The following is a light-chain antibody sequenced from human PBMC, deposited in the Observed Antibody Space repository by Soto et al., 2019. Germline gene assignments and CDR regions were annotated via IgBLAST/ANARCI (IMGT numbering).Light chain of an antibody. V-gene: IGKV1-5*03. CDR3: QQYSAFWLT. CDR2: KAS. J-gene: IGKJ4*01. CDR1: QSISSW. Sequence: DIQMTQSPSTLSASVGDRVTITCRASQSISSWSAWYQQKPGKTPKLLVYKASILENGVPSRFSGSGSGTEFTLTISGLQPDDFATYYCQQYSAFWLTFGGGTKLEIK.